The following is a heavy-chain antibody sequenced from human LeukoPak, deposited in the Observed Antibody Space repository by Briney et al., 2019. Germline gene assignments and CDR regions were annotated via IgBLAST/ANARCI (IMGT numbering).Heavy chain of an antibody. J-gene: IGHJ3*02. CDR1: GGSISSYY. D-gene: IGHD3-9*01. CDR3: ARDLTYYDILTGFRSDAFDI. Sequence: SETLSLTCTVSGGSISSYYWSWIRQPPGKGLEWIGYIYYSGSTNYNPSLKSRVTISVDTSKNQFSLKLSSVTAADTAVYYCARDLTYYDILTGFRSDAFDIWGQGTMVTVSS. CDR2: IYYSGST. V-gene: IGHV4-59*01.